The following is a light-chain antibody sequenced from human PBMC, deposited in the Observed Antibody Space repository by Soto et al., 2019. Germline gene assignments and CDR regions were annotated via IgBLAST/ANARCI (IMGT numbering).Light chain of an antibody. V-gene: IGLV2-14*01. CDR3: GSYTTSSSYV. J-gene: IGLJ1*01. Sequence: QSVLTQPASVSGSPGQSITISCTGTSSDVGGYIYVSWYQQHPGEAPKLMIYDVTSRPSGVSYRFSGSKSGNTASLTISGLQAEDEADYYCGSYTTSSSYVFGTGTKVTVL. CDR1: SSDVGGYIY. CDR2: DVT.